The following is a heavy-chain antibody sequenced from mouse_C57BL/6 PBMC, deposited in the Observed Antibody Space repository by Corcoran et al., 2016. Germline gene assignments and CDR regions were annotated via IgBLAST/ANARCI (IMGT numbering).Heavy chain of an antibody. V-gene: IGHV3-6*01. CDR2: ISYDGSN. D-gene: IGHD1-1*01. Sequence: DVQLQESGPGLVKPSQSLSLTCSVTGYSITSGSYWNWIRKFPGNKLEWMGYISYDGSNNYNPSLKNRISITRDTSKNQFFLKLNSVTTEDTATYYCARGPHYYGSRGWYFDVWGTGTTVTVSS. J-gene: IGHJ1*03. CDR3: ARGPHYYGSRGWYFDV. CDR1: GYSITSGSY.